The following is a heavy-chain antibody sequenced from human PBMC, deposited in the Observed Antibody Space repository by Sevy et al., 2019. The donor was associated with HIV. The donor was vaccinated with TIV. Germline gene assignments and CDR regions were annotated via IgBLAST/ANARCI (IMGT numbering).Heavy chain of an antibody. CDR1: GFTFGDYA. Sequence: GGSLRLSCTASGFTFGDYAMSWVRQAPGKGLEGVGFIRSIAYGGTTEYAASVKGRFTISRDDSKSIAYLQMNSLKTEDTAVYYCTGSSSGYSANFDYWGQGTLVTVSS. D-gene: IGHD3-22*01. V-gene: IGHV3-49*04. CDR3: TGSSSGYSANFDY. CDR2: IRSIAYGGTT. J-gene: IGHJ4*02.